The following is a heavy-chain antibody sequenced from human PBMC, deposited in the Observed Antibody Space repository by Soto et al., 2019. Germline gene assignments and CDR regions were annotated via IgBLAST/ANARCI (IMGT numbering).Heavy chain of an antibody. V-gene: IGHV3-23*01. CDR3: VKGEWLDY. CDR1: GFTFSTFD. J-gene: IGHJ4*02. D-gene: IGHD6-19*01. Sequence: GGSLRLSCAASGFTFSTFDMSWVRQPPGKGLEWVSVISGRDDSANYADSVKGRFTISKDKSSNTLYLQMNNLRAEDTAVYYCVKGEWLDYWGQGTLVTGSS. CDR2: ISGRDDSA.